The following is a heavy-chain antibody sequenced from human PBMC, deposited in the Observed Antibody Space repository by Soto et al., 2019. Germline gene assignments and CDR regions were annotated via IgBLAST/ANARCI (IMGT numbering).Heavy chain of an antibody. D-gene: IGHD3-3*01. CDR2: IRGSGGST. Sequence: EVQLLESGGGLVQPGGSLRLSCAASGFTFSSYAMSWVRQAPGKGLEWVSAIRGSGGSTYYADSVKGRFTISRDNSKNTLYLQMNSVRAEDTAVYYCAKDSDSRYYDFWSGYGNWFDPWGQGTLVTVSS. CDR3: AKDSDSRYYDFWSGYGNWFDP. J-gene: IGHJ5*02. V-gene: IGHV3-23*01. CDR1: GFTFSSYA.